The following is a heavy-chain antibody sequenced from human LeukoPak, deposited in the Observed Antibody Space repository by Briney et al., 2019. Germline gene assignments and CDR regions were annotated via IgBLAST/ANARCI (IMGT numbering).Heavy chain of an antibody. J-gene: IGHJ4*02. CDR2: VDPEDGET. V-gene: IGHV1-69-2*01. Sequence: ASVKVSCKVSGYTFTDYYMHWVQQAPGEGLEWMGLVDPEDGETIYAEKFQGRVTITADTSTDTAYMELSSLRSEDTAVYYCATLGNDFWSGYPSRTFDYWGQGTLVTVSS. D-gene: IGHD3-3*01. CDR1: GYTFTDYY. CDR3: ATLGNDFWSGYPSRTFDY.